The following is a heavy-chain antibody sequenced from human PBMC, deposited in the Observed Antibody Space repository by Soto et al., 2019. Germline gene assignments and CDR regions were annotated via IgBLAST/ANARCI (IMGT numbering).Heavy chain of an antibody. CDR2: MNPNSGNT. V-gene: IGHV1-8*01. CDR1: GYTFNRHD. J-gene: IGHJ3*02. Sequence: QVQLVQSGAEVKRSGASVRISCKASGYTFNRHDINWVRQATGQGPEWLGWMNPNSGNTGYAQKFQGRVTMTRDSSITTAYMDRSSLTSEDTAIYYCAREGLYGSIQDNTFDIWGQGTMVSVSS. D-gene: IGHD6-19*01. CDR3: AREGLYGSIQDNTFDI.